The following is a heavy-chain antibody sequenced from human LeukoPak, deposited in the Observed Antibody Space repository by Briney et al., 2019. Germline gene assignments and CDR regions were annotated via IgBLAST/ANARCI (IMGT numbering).Heavy chain of an antibody. D-gene: IGHD3-10*01. Sequence: SETLSLTCTVSGGSISSRTYYCGWIRQPPGKGLEWIASISYSGSTYYNPSLKSRVTMSVDTSKNQFSLKLTSVTAADTAVYYCARRDASGVPLGGWGQGTLVTVSS. V-gene: IGHV4-39*01. CDR1: GGSISSRTYY. CDR2: ISYSGST. CDR3: ARRDASGVPLGG. J-gene: IGHJ4*02.